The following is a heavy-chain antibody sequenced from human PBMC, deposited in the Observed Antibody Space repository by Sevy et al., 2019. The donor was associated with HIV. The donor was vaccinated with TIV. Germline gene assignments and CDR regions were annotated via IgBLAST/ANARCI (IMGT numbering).Heavy chain of an antibody. CDR3: ARTDYKLFYYYGMDV. CDR1: GYSISSGYY. CDR2: MFHSGNT. V-gene: IGHV4-38-2*02. D-gene: IGHD4-4*01. J-gene: IGHJ6*02. Sequence: SETLYLNCTVSGYSISSGYYWGWIRQPPGKGLEWIGSMFHSGNTYYSPSLKSRVTLSADTSKNQFSLKLSSVTAADTAVYYCARTDYKLFYYYGMDVWGQGTTVTVSS.